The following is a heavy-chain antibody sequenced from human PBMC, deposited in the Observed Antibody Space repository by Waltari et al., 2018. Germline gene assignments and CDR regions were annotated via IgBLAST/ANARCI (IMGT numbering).Heavy chain of an antibody. V-gene: IGHV4-59*08. CDR2: IYYSGST. CDR3: ARAYYGDSYDY. J-gene: IGHJ4*02. Sequence: QVQLQESGPGLVKPSETLSLTCTVSGGSISGYYWSWIRQPPGKGLAWIGHIYYSGSTNYNPSLKSRVTMSIDTSENQFSLKLSSVTAADTAVYYCARAYYGDSYDYWGQGTLVTVS. CDR1: GGSISGYY. D-gene: IGHD4-17*01.